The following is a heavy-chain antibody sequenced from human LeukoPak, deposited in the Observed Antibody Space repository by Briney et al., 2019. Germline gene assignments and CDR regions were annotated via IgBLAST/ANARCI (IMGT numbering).Heavy chain of an antibody. V-gene: IGHV6-1*01. CDR3: ARQGENYYGSGSYNYMDV. D-gene: IGHD3-10*01. Sequence: SQTLSLTCAISGDSVSSNSAAWNWIRQSPSRGLEWLGRTYYRSKWYNDYAVSVKSRITINPDTSKNQFSLQLNSVTPEDTAVYYCARQGENYYGSGSYNYMDVWGKGTTVTISS. CDR2: TYYRSKWYN. CDR1: GDSVSSNSAA. J-gene: IGHJ6*03.